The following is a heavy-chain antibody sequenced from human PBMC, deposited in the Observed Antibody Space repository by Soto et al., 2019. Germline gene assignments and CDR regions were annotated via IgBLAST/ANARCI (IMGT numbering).Heavy chain of an antibody. Sequence: LSETLSLTCTVSGGSIGRSSYFWGWVRQPPGKGLEWIGSVYYSGTTYYNPSLKSRVTISVDTSNNQFSLRLSSVTAADTAVYYCARQYCINGVCPPHLISRFFDYWGQGALVTVSS. V-gene: IGHV4-39*01. CDR2: VYYSGTT. CDR3: ARQYCINGVCPPHLISRFFDY. CDR1: GGSIGRSSYF. D-gene: IGHD2-8*01. J-gene: IGHJ4*02.